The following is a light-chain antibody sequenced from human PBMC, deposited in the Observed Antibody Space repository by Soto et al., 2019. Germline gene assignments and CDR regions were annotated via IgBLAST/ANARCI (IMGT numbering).Light chain of an antibody. CDR3: CSYAGSLVYV. CDR1: SSDVGGYNY. CDR2: DVS. Sequence: QSALTQPRSVSGSPGQSVTISCTGTSSDVGGYNYVSWYQQHPGKAPKLMIYDVSKRPSGVPDRFSGSKSGNTASLTISGLQAEDEADYYCCSYAGSLVYVFGTGTKLTVL. J-gene: IGLJ1*01. V-gene: IGLV2-11*01.